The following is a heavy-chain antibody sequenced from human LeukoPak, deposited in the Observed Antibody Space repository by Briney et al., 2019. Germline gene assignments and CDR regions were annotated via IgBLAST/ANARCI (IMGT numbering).Heavy chain of an antibody. J-gene: IGHJ5*02. Sequence: SETLSLTCTVSGGSISSGGYYWSWIRQHPGKGLEWIGYIYYSGSTNYNPSLKSRVTISVDTSKNQFSLKLSSVTAADTAVYYCARGYYYDSSGLGDWFDPWGQGTLVTVSS. CDR3: ARGYYYDSSGLGDWFDP. CDR2: IYYSGST. CDR1: GGSISSGGYY. D-gene: IGHD3-22*01. V-gene: IGHV4-61*08.